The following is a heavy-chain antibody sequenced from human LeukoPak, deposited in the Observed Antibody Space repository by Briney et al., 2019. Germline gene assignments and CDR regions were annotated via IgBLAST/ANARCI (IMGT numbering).Heavy chain of an antibody. V-gene: IGHV3-23*01. CDR1: GFTFSSYA. D-gene: IGHD3-10*01. J-gene: IGHJ5*02. CDR3: AKDTEGVTYNWFDP. CDR2: ISGSGGST. Sequence: GGSLRLSCTASGFTFSSYAMSWVRQAPGKGLEWVSAISGSGGSTYYADSVKGRFTISRDNSKNTLYLQMNSLRAEDTAVYYCAKDTEGVTYNWFDPWGQGTLVTVSS.